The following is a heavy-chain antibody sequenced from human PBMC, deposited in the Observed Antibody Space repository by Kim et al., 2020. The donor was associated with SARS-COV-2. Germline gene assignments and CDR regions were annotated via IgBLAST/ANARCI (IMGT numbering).Heavy chain of an antibody. D-gene: IGHD3-10*01. J-gene: IGHJ5*02. V-gene: IGHV3-23*01. CDR3: AKDQVVRGVRGWFDP. Sequence: GKGRSTISRDNSKNPLDLQMNSLRAEDTAVYYCAKDQVVRGVRGWFDPWGQGTLVTASS.